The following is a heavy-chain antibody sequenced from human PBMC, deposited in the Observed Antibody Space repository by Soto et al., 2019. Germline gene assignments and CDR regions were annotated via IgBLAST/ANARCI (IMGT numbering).Heavy chain of an antibody. CDR3: ARIIPRDAFDI. J-gene: IGHJ3*02. CDR2: IYYSGST. Sequence: SETLSLTCTVSGGSISSGGYYWSWIRQHPGKGLEWIGYIYYSGSTYYNPSLKSLVTISVDTSKNQFSLKLSSVTAADTAVYYCARIIPRDAFDIWGRGTMVTVSS. CDR1: GGSISSGGYY. V-gene: IGHV4-31*01.